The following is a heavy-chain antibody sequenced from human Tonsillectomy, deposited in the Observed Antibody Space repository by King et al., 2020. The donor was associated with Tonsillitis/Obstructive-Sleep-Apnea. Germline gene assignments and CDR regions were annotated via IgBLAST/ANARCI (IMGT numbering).Heavy chain of an antibody. CDR3: ARSEGGRYYYYMDV. Sequence: QLQESGPGLVKPSETLSLTCTVSGGSISTYYWSWIRQPPGKGLEWIGYIDYSRSTNYNPSLKSRVTISVDTSKTQFSLKLSSVTAADTAVYYCARSEGGRYYYYMDVWGKGTTVTVSS. CDR2: IDYSRST. CDR1: GGSISTYY. J-gene: IGHJ6*03. D-gene: IGHD1-26*01. V-gene: IGHV4-59*01.